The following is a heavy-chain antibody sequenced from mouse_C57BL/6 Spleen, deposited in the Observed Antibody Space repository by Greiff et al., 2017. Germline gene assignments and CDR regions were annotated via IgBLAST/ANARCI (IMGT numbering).Heavy chain of an antibody. Sequence: QVQLQQSGPELVKPGASVKISCKASGYAFSSSWMNWVKQRPGKGLEWIGRIYPGDGDTNYNGKFKGKATLTADKSSSTAYMQLSSLTSEDSAVYFCARGDGHVSMDYWGQGTSVTVSS. J-gene: IGHJ4*01. CDR3: ARGDGHVSMDY. D-gene: IGHD2-3*01. CDR2: IYPGDGDT. V-gene: IGHV1-82*01. CDR1: GYAFSSSW.